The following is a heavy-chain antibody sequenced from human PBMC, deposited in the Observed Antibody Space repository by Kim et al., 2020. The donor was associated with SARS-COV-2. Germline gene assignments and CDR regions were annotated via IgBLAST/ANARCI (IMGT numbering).Heavy chain of an antibody. V-gene: IGHV3-30*04. Sequence: GGSLRLSCAASGFTFSSYAMHWVRQAPGKGLEWVTIISYDGSNKYYADSVKGRFTISRDNSKNTLYLQMNSLRAEDTAMYYCARDYFDTSGYIYRGYWG. CDR2: ISYDGSNK. D-gene: IGHD3-22*01. CDR3: ARDYFDTSGYIYRGY. CDR1: GFTFSSYA. J-gene: IGHJ4*01.